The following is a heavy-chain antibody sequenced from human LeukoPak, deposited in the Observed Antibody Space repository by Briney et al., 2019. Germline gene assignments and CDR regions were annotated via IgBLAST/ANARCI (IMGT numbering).Heavy chain of an antibody. CDR2: ISGSGGST. Sequence: PGGSLRLSCAASGFTFSSYAMSWVRQAPGKGLEWVSAISGSGGSTYYADSVKGRFTISRDNSKNTLYLQMNSLRAEDTAVYYCANDTSGIAAAGTEFDYWGQGTLVTVSS. CDR1: GFTFSSYA. D-gene: IGHD6-13*01. J-gene: IGHJ4*02. V-gene: IGHV3-23*01. CDR3: ANDTSGIAAAGTEFDY.